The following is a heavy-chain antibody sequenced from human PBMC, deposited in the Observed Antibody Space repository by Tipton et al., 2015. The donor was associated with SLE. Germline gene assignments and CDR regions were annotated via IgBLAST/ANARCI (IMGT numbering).Heavy chain of an antibody. CDR1: GGSISSYY. CDR2: IYYSGST. J-gene: IGHJ4*02. D-gene: IGHD6-13*01. CDR3: ARGIIGYSSSWPYFDY. V-gene: IGHV4-59*12. Sequence: TLSLTCTVSGGSISSYYWSWIRQPPGKGLEWIGYIYYSGSTNYNPSLKSRVTISVDRSKNQFSLKLSSVTAADTAVYYCARGIIGYSSSWPYFDYWGQGTLVTVSS.